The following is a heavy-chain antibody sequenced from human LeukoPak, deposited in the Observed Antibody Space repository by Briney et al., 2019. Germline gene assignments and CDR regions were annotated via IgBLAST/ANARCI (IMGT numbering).Heavy chain of an antibody. J-gene: IGHJ4*02. CDR2: INPNSGGT. V-gene: IGHV1-2*02. Sequence: GASVKVSCKASGYTFTGYYMHCVRQAPGQGLEWMGWINPNSGGTSYAQKFQGRVTMTRDTSISTAYMELSRLRSDDTAVYYCARGLAVAGTKNYWGQGTQVTVSS. CDR3: ARGLAVAGTKNY. CDR1: GYTFTGYY. D-gene: IGHD6-19*01.